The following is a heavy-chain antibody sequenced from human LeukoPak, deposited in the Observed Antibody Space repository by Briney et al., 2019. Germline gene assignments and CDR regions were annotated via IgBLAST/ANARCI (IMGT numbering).Heavy chain of an antibody. J-gene: IGHJ6*02. V-gene: IGHV1-18*01. CDR3: ASGIAARPMDV. D-gene: IGHD6-6*01. CDR2: ISAYNGNT. CDR1: GYTFTSYG. Sequence: ASVTVSCTSSGYTFTSYGISWVRQAPGQGLEWMGWISAYNGNTNYAQKLQGRVTMTTDTSTSTAYMELRSLRSDDTAVYYCASGIAARPMDVWGQGTTVTVSS.